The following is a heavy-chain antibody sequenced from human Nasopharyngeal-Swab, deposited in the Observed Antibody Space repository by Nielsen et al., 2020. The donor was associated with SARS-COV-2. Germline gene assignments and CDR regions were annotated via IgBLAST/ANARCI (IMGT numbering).Heavy chain of an antibody. CDR3: ARAPIAGGTFDY. V-gene: IGHV1-2*06. J-gene: IGHJ4*02. CDR2: INPNSGGT. CDR1: GYTFTDYY. Sequence: ASVQVSCKASGYTFTDYYMHWVRQAPGQGLEWMGRINPNSGGTNSAQKFQGRVTMTRDTSISTAYMELSRLRSDDTAVYYCARAPIAGGTFDYWGQGTLVTVSS. D-gene: IGHD6-13*01.